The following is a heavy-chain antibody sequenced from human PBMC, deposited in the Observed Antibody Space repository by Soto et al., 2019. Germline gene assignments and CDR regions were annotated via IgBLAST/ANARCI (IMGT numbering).Heavy chain of an antibody. CDR2: ISHSGTT. V-gene: IGHV4-30-2*05. CDR1: GGSITIGGYC. J-gene: IGHJ5*02. CDR3: ARGRGYSYGLDP. Sequence: PSETLSLTCTVSGGSITIGGYCWSWIRQPPGQGLEWIGYISHSGTTYYNPSLKSRVTTSLDTSKNQFSLSLSSVTAADTAVYYCARGRGYSYGLDPWGQGTLVTVSS. D-gene: IGHD5-18*01.